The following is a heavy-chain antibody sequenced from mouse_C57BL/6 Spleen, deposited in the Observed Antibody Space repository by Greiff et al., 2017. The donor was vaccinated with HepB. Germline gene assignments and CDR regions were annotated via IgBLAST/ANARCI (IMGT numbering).Heavy chain of an antibody. J-gene: IGHJ3*01. Sequence: EVKVVESGPELVKPGASVKISCKASGYSFTGYYMHWVKQSSEKSLEWIGEINPSTGGTSYNQKFKGKATLTVDKSSSTAYMQLKSLTSEDSAVYYCARRGYDYDGGWFAYWGQGTLATVSA. V-gene: IGHV1-43*01. CDR3: ARRGYDYDGGWFAY. CDR2: INPSTGGT. CDR1: GYSFTGYY. D-gene: IGHD2-4*01.